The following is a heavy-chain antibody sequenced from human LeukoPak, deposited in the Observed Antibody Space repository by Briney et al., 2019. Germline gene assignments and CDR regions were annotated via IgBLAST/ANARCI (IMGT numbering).Heavy chain of an antibody. CDR3: ARAKPKNMVRGLIMRRESRYYFDY. V-gene: IGHV3-53*01. D-gene: IGHD3-10*01. CDR1: GFTVSSNY. CDR2: IYSGGST. J-gene: IGHJ4*02. Sequence: PGGPLRLSCAASGFTVSSNYMSWVRQAPGKGLEWVSVIYSGGSTYYADSVKGRFTISRVNSKSTLYIQMNSLRAEDTAVYYCARAKPKNMVRGLIMRRESRYYFDYWGQGTLVTVSS.